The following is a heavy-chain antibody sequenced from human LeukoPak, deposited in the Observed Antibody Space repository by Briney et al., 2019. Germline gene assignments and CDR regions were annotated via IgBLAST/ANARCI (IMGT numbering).Heavy chain of an antibody. Sequence: SVKVSCKASGGTFSSYVVSWVRQAPGQGLEWMGGIIPTFGTADYAQKFQGRVTITTDESTSTAYMELSGLRSEDTAVYYCARDSFGVVITDYYYYYMDVWGEGTTVTVSS. V-gene: IGHV1-69*05. CDR2: IIPTFGTA. CDR3: ARDSFGVVITDYYYYYMDV. CDR1: GGTFSSYV. J-gene: IGHJ6*03. D-gene: IGHD3-3*01.